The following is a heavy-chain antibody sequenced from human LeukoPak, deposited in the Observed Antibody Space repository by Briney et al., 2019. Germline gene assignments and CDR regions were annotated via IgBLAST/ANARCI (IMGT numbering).Heavy chain of an antibody. J-gene: IGHJ4*02. CDR3: ARVTLTGYYAFDY. V-gene: IGHV3-21*01. D-gene: IGHD3-9*01. Sequence: PGGSLRLSCAASGFTFSSYNMNWVRQAPGKGLEWVSSISSTSSNIYYADSLKGRFTISRNNAKQSLYLQMNSLRAEDTAVYYCARVTLTGYYAFDYWGQGTLVTVSS. CDR1: GFTFSSYN. CDR2: ISSTSSNI.